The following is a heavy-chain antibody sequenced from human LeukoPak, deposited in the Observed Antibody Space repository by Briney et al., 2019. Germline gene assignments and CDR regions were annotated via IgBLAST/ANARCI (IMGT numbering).Heavy chain of an antibody. Sequence: GGSLRLSCAVSGFAFGSEAMSWVRQSPARGLEWVASISPGGGTTYYADYVKGRFTISRDNSKNTLYLQMNSLRAEDTAVYYCVKEIAPDLSDRSHYYYYGMDVWGQGTTVTVSS. D-gene: IGHD1-14*01. V-gene: IGHV3-23*01. CDR3: VKEIAPDLSDRSHYYYYGMDV. CDR2: ISPGGGTT. CDR1: GFAFGSEA. J-gene: IGHJ6*02.